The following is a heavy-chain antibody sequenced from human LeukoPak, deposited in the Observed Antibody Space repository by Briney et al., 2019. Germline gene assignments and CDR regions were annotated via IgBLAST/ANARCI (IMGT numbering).Heavy chain of an antibody. CDR2: ISSSSSYI. V-gene: IGHV3-21*01. D-gene: IGHD2-15*01. Sequence: GGSLRLSCAGSGFTFSSYSMNWVRQAPGKGLEWVASISSSSSYIYYADFVKGRFTISRDNSKNTLYLQMNSLRAEDTAVYYCAKDRGGLDYWGQGTLVTVSS. CDR3: AKDRGGLDY. CDR1: GFTFSSYS. J-gene: IGHJ4*02.